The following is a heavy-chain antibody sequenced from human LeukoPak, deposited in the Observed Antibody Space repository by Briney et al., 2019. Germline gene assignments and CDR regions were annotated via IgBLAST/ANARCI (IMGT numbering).Heavy chain of an antibody. D-gene: IGHD1-26*01. CDR1: GGSISSGDYS. CDR3: ARDGMTPSDYSYGMDV. J-gene: IGHJ6*02. V-gene: IGHV4-30-4*01. CDR2: IYYSGST. Sequence: SETLSLTCTVSGGSISSGDYSWSWIRQPPGKGLEWIGYIYYSGSTDYNPSLKSRVTISVDTSKNQFSLKLSSVTAADTAVYYCARDGMTPSDYSYGMDVWGQGTTVTVSS.